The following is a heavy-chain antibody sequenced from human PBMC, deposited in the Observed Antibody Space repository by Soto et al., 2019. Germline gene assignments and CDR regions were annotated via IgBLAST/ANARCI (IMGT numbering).Heavy chain of an antibody. CDR2: IYHIGIT. Sequence: PSETLSLTCTVSGGSVSSGGFYWSWVRQHPGKGLEWIGYIYHIGITYYNPSLKSRLTISVDTSTNQFSLELSSVTAADTAVYYCARNGYTYGMDVWGQGXTVTVYS. CDR1: GGSVSSGGFY. V-gene: IGHV4-31*03. CDR3: ARNGYTYGMDV. D-gene: IGHD5-18*01. J-gene: IGHJ6*02.